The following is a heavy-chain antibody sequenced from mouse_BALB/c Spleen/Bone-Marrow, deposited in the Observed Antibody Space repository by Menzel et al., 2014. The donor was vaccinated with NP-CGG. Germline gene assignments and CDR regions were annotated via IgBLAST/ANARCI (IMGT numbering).Heavy chain of an antibody. CDR2: ISSGGSYT. J-gene: IGHJ4*01. Sequence: EVQRVESGGGLVKPGGSLKLSCAASGFTFSSYAMSWVRQSPGKRLEWVAEISSGGSYTYYPDTVTGRFTISRDNAKNTLYLEMSSLRSEDTAMYYCARSPQRDYAMDYWGQGTSVTVSS. CDR1: GFTFSSYA. CDR3: ARSPQRDYAMDY. V-gene: IGHV5-9-4*01. D-gene: IGHD3-2*02.